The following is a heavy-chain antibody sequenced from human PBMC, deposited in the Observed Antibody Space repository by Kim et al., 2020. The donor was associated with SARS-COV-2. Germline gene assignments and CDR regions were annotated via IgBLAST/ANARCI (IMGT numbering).Heavy chain of an antibody. CDR3: AKAISGRYHFDY. D-gene: IGHD1-26*01. Sequence: YYADSVRGRFTISRDNSKNTRYLQMNSLRAEDTAVYYCAKAISGRYHFDYWGQGTLVTVSS. V-gene: IGHV3-23*01. J-gene: IGHJ4*02.